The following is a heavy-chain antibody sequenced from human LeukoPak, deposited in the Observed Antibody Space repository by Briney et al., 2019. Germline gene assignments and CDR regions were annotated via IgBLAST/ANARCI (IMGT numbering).Heavy chain of an antibody. V-gene: IGHV3-7*01. D-gene: IGHD4-17*01. CDR3: VRDRSRTTVTRFDS. J-gene: IGHJ4*02. CDR2: INEDGSEK. Sequence: GGSLRLSCVASRFSLSNFWMIWVRQAPGKGLEWVANINEDGSEKNYVDSVRGRSTISRDNAKNSLYLQMNSLRAEDTAVYYCVRDRSRTTVTRFDSWGQGTLVTVSS. CDR1: RFSLSNFW.